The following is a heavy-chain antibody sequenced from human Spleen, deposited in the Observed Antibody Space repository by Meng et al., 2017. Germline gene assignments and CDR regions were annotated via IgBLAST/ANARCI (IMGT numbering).Heavy chain of an antibody. CDR3: AIDTATTYYYYGMDV. Sequence: GESLKISCAASGFTFSSYEMNWVRQAPGKGLEWVSYISSSGSTIYYADSVKGRFTISRDNAKNSLYLQMNSLRAEDTAVYYCAIDTATTYYYYGMDVWGQGTTVTVSS. CDR1: GFTFSSYE. V-gene: IGHV3-48*03. J-gene: IGHJ6*02. CDR2: ISSSGSTI. D-gene: IGHD5-18*01.